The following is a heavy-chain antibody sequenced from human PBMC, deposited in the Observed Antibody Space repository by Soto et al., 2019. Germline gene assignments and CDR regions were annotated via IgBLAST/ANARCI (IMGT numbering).Heavy chain of an antibody. CDR1: VFTCSSYA. J-gene: IGHJ4*02. CDR2: ISYDGSNK. CDR3: ARAVPRNYDFWSGYYKV. V-gene: IGHV3-30-3*01. D-gene: IGHD3-3*01. Sequence: GSLRLSCAASVFTCSSYAMHWVRQAPGKGLEWVAVISYDGSNKYYADSVKGRFTISRDNSKNTLYLQMNSLRAEDTAVYYCARAVPRNYDFWSGYYKVWGQGTLVTVSS.